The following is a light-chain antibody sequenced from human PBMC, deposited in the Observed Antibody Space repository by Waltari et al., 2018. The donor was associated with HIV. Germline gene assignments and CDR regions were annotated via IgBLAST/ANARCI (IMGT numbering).Light chain of an antibody. Sequence: DIVMTQSPNSLAVSLGERATINCRSSRTILFSSENRNYLAWYQQKPGQSPKLLSYWASTRASGVPDRFSGSGSGTNFSLTISSLQTDDVALYYCQQYYSLGPTFGGGTKVEIK. CDR1: RTILFSSENRNY. CDR3: QQYYSLGPT. J-gene: IGKJ4*01. V-gene: IGKV4-1*01. CDR2: WAS.